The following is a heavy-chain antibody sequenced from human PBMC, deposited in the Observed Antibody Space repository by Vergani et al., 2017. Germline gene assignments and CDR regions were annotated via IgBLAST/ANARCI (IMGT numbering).Heavy chain of an antibody. Sequence: QVQLVQSGGGVVQPGGSLRLSCVASGFTFNRYGMQWVRQAPGKGLEWVAYVLFDGSNEYYADSVKGRFIVSRDNSNGALYLQMNSLRTDDTAVYYCARDLAYCHEGSCALWGQGSVFTVSS. J-gene: IGHJ4*02. V-gene: IGHV3-30*02. D-gene: IGHD2-15*01. CDR2: VLFDGSNE. CDR1: GFTFNRYG. CDR3: ARDLAYCHEGSCAL.